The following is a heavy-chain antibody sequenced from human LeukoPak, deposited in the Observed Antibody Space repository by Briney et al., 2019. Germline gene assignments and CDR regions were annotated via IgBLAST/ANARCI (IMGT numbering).Heavy chain of an antibody. CDR2: ISAYNGNT. CDR1: GYTFTSYG. CDR3: ARLLGEHYDILTGPFDY. Sequence: GASVKVSCKASGYTFTSYGISWVRQAPGQGLEWMGWISAYNGNTNYAQKLQGRVTMTTDTSTSTAYMELSSLRSEDTAVYYCARLLGEHYDILTGPFDYWGQGTLVTVSS. D-gene: IGHD3-9*01. J-gene: IGHJ4*02. V-gene: IGHV1-18*04.